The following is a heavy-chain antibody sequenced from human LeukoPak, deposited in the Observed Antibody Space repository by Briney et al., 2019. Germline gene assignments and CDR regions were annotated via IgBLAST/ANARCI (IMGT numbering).Heavy chain of an antibody. CDR2: IYNTGST. CDR1: GGSISSYY. CDR3: ARCHYDSRGYSEPFDY. Sequence: SETLSLTCTVSGGSISSYYWNWIRQPPGKGLEWLGYIYNTGSTNYNPSLKSRVAISVDTSKNQFSLKLSSVTAADTAIYYCARCHYDSRGYSEPFDYWGQGTVVTVSS. D-gene: IGHD3-22*01. J-gene: IGHJ4*02. V-gene: IGHV4-59*01.